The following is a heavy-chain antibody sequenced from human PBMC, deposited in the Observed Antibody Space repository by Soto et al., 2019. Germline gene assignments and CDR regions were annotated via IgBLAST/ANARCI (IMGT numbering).Heavy chain of an antibody. CDR1: GGSISSSSYY. CDR2: IYYSGST. D-gene: IGHD3-10*01. J-gene: IGHJ4*02. V-gene: IGHV4-39*01. Sequence: PSETLSLTCTVSGGSISSSSYYWGWIRQPPGKGLEWIGSIYYSGSTYYNPSLKSRVTISVDTSKNQFSLKLSSVTAADTAVYYCARLVRYPLQYYFDYWGQGTLVTVSS. CDR3: ARLVRYPLQYYFDY.